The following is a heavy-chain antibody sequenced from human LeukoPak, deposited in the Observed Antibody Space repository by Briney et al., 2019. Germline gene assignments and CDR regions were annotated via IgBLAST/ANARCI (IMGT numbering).Heavy chain of an antibody. V-gene: IGHV1-69*01. CDR1: GGTFSSYA. Sequence: SVKVSCKASGGTFSSYAISWVRQAPGQGLEWMGGIIPIFGTANYAQKFQGRVTITADESTSTAYMELSSLRSEDTAVYYCARGYGSAKRRGFDPWGQGTLVTVSS. CDR2: IIPIFGTA. J-gene: IGHJ5*02. CDR3: ARGYGSAKRRGFDP. D-gene: IGHD3-10*01.